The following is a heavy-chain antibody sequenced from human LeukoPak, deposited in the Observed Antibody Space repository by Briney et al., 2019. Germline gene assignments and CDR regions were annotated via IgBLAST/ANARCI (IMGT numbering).Heavy chain of an antibody. V-gene: IGHV4-59*01. J-gene: IGHJ6*02. D-gene: IGHD6-19*01. CDR2: IYYSGST. CDR1: GSSISGYY. Sequence: SETLSLTCTVSGSSISGYYWNWIRQPAGKGLEWIGYIYYSGSTNYNPSLKSRVTISVDTSKNQFSLKLSSVTAADTAVYYCARDVGVAGYYYGIDVWGQGTTVTVSS. CDR3: ARDVGVAGYYYGIDV.